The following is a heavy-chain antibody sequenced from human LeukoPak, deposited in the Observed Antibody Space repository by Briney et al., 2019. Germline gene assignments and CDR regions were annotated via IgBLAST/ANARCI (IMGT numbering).Heavy chain of an antibody. Sequence: GGSLRLSCAASGFTFSSYAMSWVRQAPGKGLEWFSAISGSGGSTYYADSGKGRFTISRDNSKNTLYLQMNSLRAEDTAVYYCAKEPTGLLWFGELPLYGMDVWGQGTTVTVSS. CDR1: GFTFSSYA. CDR3: AKEPTGLLWFGELPLYGMDV. J-gene: IGHJ6*02. V-gene: IGHV3-23*01. D-gene: IGHD3-10*01. CDR2: ISGSGGST.